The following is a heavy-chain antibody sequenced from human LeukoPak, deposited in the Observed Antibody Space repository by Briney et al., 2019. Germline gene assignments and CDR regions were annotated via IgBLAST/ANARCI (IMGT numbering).Heavy chain of an antibody. V-gene: IGHV4-39*01. CDR3: ARHTPGGTRGDGYDRSFDL. Sequence: SSETLSLTCTVSGGSISDSSYYWGWIRQPPGKGLEWIGTIYYDGSTYYNPSLKSRVAISPDTSKTHFSLRLSSVTAADTSVYYCARHTPGGTRGDGYDRSFDLWGQGTLVTVSS. CDR2: IYYDGST. CDR1: GGSISDSSYY. J-gene: IGHJ4*02. D-gene: IGHD5-24*01.